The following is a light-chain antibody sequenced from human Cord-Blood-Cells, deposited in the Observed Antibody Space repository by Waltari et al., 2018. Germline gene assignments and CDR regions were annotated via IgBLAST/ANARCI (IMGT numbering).Light chain of an antibody. V-gene: IGKV3-20*01. CDR3: QQYGSSPLT. J-gene: IGKJ4*01. Sequence: IVLTQSPGTLSLSPGERPTLSCRASQSVSSSYLAWDQQKPGQAPRLLIYGASSRATGIPDRFSGSGSGTDFTLTISRLEPEDFAVYYCQQYGSSPLTFGGGTKVEIK. CDR2: GAS. CDR1: QSVSSSY.